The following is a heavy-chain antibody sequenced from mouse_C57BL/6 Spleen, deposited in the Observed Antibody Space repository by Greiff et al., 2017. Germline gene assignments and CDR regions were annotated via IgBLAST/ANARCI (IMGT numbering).Heavy chain of an antibody. J-gene: IGHJ2*01. CDR3: ASSPAGDY. Sequence: VQLQQSGAELAKPGASVKLSCKASGYTFTSYWMHWVQQRPGQGLEWIGYINPSSGYTKYNQKFKDKATLTADKYSSTAYMQLSSLTYEDSAVYYCASSPAGDYWGQGTTLTVSS. V-gene: IGHV1-7*01. CDR1: GYTFTSYW. CDR2: INPSSGYT.